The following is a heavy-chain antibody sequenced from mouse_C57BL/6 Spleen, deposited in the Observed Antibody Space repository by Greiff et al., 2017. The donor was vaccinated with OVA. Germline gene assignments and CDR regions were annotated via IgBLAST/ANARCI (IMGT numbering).Heavy chain of an antibody. V-gene: IGHV1-54*01. CDR1: GYAFTNYL. CDR3: ARDEDYGYDEDYYAMDY. CDR2: INPGSGGT. D-gene: IGHD2-2*01. J-gene: IGHJ4*01. Sequence: VQLQQSGAELVRPGTSVKVSCKASGYAFTNYLIEWVKQRPGQGLEWIGVINPGSGGTNYNEKFKGKATLTADKSSSTAYMQLSSLTSEDSAVYFCARDEDYGYDEDYYAMDYWGQGTSVTVSS.